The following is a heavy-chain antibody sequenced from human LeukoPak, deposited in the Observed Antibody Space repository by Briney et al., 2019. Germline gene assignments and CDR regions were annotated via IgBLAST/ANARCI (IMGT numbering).Heavy chain of an antibody. CDR1: GFTFSDYY. Sequence: GGSLRLSCAASGFTFSDYYMSWIRQAPGKGLEWVSYISSSGSTIYYADPVKGRFTISRDNAKNSLYLQMNSLRAEDTAVYYCARDPGTTTYYGMDVWGQGTTVTVSS. D-gene: IGHD4-17*01. CDR3: ARDPGTTTYYGMDV. V-gene: IGHV3-11*01. J-gene: IGHJ6*02. CDR2: ISSSGSTI.